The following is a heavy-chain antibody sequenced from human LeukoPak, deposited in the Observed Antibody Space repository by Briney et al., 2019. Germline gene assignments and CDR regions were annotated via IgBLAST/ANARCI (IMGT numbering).Heavy chain of an antibody. CDR2: IYYSGST. CDR3: ARALHDSSGYYFDY. D-gene: IGHD3-22*01. Sequence: SETLSLTCTVSGGSISSSSYYWGWIRQPPGKGLEWIGSIYYSGSTYYNPSLKSRVTISVDTSKNQFSLKLSSVTAADTAVYYCARALHDSSGYYFDYWGQGTLVTVSS. CDR1: GGSISSSSYY. J-gene: IGHJ4*02. V-gene: IGHV4-39*07.